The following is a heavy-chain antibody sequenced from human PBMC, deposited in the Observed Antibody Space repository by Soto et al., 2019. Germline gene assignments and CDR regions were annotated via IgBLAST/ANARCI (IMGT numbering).Heavy chain of an antibody. CDR3: ARDSAIESTFSGYDAIAS. J-gene: IGHJ4*02. D-gene: IGHD5-12*01. CDR2: TIPLLNVA. Sequence: SVKPSCEARGGALGSSTLSWARHATGQRLEWMGRTIPLLNVADYAQDFQGRLTITADKSTSTTYMELTSLTSKDTAVYYCARDSAIESTFSGYDAIASWVQGTLVTVSS. CDR1: GGALGSST. V-gene: IGHV1-69*04.